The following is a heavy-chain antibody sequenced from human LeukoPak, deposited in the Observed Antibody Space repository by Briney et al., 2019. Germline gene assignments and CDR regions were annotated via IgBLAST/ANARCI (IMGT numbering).Heavy chain of an antibody. CDR3: AIHHFLEWLGGP. V-gene: IGHV3-23*01. CDR1: GFNVSSYA. D-gene: IGHD3-3*01. Sequence: RGYLRRSCAASGFNVSSYAMSWVRQGPGNGLAWVSTISGSRTYYADSVKGRFTISRDNSKNTLYLQMNSLRAEDTAVYYCAIHHFLEWLGGPWGQGTLVTVSS. CDR2: ISGSRT. J-gene: IGHJ5*02.